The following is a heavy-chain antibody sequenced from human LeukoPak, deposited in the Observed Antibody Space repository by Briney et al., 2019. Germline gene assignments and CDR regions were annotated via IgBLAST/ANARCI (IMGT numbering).Heavy chain of an antibody. Sequence: SETLSLTCTVSGGSISSSSYYWGWIRKPPGKGLEWIGSIYYSGSTYYNPSLKSRVTISVDTSKNQFSLKLSSVTAADTAVYYCARDDTIVGFQHWGQGTLVTVSS. CDR1: GGSISSSSYY. J-gene: IGHJ1*01. D-gene: IGHD1-26*01. CDR2: IYYSGST. CDR3: ARDDTIVGFQH. V-gene: IGHV4-39*07.